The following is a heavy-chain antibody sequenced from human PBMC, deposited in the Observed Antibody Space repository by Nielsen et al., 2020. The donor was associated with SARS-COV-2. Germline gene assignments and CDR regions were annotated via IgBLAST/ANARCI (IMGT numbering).Heavy chain of an antibody. CDR2: ISYDGSNK. CDR1: GFTFSSYG. V-gene: IGHV3-30*18. CDR3: AKDRLYCSSTSCYAAGMDV. D-gene: IGHD2-2*01. J-gene: IGHJ6*02. Sequence: GESLKISCAASGFTFSSYGMHWVRQAPGRGLEWVAVISYDGSNKYYADSVKGRFTISRDNSKNTLYLQMNSLRAEDTAVYYCAKDRLYCSSTSCYAAGMDVWGQGTTVTVSS.